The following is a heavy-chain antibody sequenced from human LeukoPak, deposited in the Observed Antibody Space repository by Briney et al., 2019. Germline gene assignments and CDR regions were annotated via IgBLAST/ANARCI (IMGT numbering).Heavy chain of an antibody. D-gene: IGHD3-10*01. Sequence: GGSLRLSCAASEFTFNRYWMSWDRQAPGKGLEWVANIKHDGSEAHYVDFVKGRFTISRDNAKNSLSLQMNSLNVDDTGVYFCTRDALFGSGRTHLDFWSQGTLVSVSS. V-gene: IGHV3-7*04. CDR1: EFTFNRYW. J-gene: IGHJ4*02. CDR2: IKHDGSEA. CDR3: TRDALFGSGRTHLDF.